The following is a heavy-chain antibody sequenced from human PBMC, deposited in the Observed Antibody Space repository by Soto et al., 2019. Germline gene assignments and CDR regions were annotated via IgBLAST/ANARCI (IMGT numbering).Heavy chain of an antibody. CDR2: IWYDGSNK. CDR3: AREGAYGDYSNGDYYGMDV. Sequence: GGSLRLSCAASGFTFSSYGMHWVRQAPGKGLEWVAVIWYDGSNKYYADSVKGRFTISRDNSKNTLYLQMNSLRAEDTAVYYCAREGAYGDYSNGDYYGMDVWGQGTTVTVSS. V-gene: IGHV3-33*01. J-gene: IGHJ6*02. CDR1: GFTFSSYG. D-gene: IGHD4-17*01.